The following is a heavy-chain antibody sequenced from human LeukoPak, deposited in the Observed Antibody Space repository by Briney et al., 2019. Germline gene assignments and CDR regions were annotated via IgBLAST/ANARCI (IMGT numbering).Heavy chain of an antibody. CDR2: IYYSGRT. J-gene: IGHJ4*02. D-gene: IGHD6-13*01. CDR1: GGSISSYY. CDR3: ARSEYSSSWYSGYDY. V-gene: IGHV4-59*01. Sequence: SETLSLTCTVFGGSISSYYWSWIRQPPGKGLEWIGYIYYSGRTYYNPALKSRVTISVDTSKNQFSLKVTSVTAADTAVYYCARSEYSSSWYSGYDYWGQGTLVTVSS.